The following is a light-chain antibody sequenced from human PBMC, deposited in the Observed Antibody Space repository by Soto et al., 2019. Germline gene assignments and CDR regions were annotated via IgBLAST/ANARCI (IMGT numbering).Light chain of an antibody. CDR3: QNYFRAPLT. CDR2: AAS. Sequence: DIQMTQSPSSLSASVGDMVTITCRASQGIFNFLAWNQHKPGKLPKLLIFAASTLQSGVPSRFSGSGSGTDFTLSISNLQPEDVATYYCQNYFRAPLTFGGGTKVEIK. CDR1: QGIFNF. J-gene: IGKJ4*01. V-gene: IGKV1-27*01.